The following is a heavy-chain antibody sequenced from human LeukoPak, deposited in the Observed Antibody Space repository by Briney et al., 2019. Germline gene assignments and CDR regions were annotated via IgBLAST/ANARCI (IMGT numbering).Heavy chain of an antibody. CDR1: GFSVSNNY. CDR3: ARMVREFYTISYYFDY. CDR2: IYSGGST. J-gene: IGHJ4*02. V-gene: IGHV3-66*01. D-gene: IGHD2-8*01. Sequence: GGSLRLSCAASGFSVSNNYMTWVRQAPGKGLEWVSVIYSGGSTYYADSVKGRFTISRDNSKNTLYLQMNSLRAEDTAVYYCARMVREFYTISYYFDYWGQGTLVTVSS.